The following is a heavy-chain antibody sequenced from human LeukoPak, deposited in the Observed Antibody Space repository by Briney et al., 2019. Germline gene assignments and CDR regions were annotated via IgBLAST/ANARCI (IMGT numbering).Heavy chain of an antibody. D-gene: IGHD3-3*01. J-gene: IGHJ4*02. Sequence: PGGSLRLSCTASGFMFNDFWMSWVRQAPGEGLEWVSAISGSGGSTYYADSVKGRFTISRDNSKNTLYLQMNSLRAEDTAVYYCAGYDFWSGFPPNFWGQGTLVTVSS. V-gene: IGHV3-23*01. CDR1: GFMFNDFW. CDR2: ISGSGGST. CDR3: AGYDFWSGFPPNF.